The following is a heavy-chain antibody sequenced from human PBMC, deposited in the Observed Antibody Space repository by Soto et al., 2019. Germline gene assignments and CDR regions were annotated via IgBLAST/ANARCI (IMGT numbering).Heavy chain of an antibody. J-gene: IGHJ6*02. V-gene: IGHV1-69*06. Sequence: GASVKVSCKASGGTFSSYAISWVRQAPRQGLEWMGGIIPIFGTANYAQKFQGRVTITADKSTSTAYMELSSLRSEDTAVYYCARDLPGTKDYYYGMDVWGQGTTVTVSS. CDR3: ARDLPGTKDYYYGMDV. CDR2: IIPIFGTA. CDR1: GGTFSSYA. D-gene: IGHD1-7*01.